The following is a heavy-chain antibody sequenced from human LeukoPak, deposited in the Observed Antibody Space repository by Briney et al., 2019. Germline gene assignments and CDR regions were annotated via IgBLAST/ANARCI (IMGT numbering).Heavy chain of an antibody. V-gene: IGHV3-23*01. CDR3: AKAEGFFGGYYDH. Sequence: GGSLRLSCVASGFTFSSYAMTWVRQAPGKGLEWVSGISGSGDNTYYADSVKGRFTISRDNAKNSLYLQMNSLRHDDTAFYYCAKAEGFFGGYYDHWGQGTLVTVSS. D-gene: IGHD4-23*01. CDR1: GFTFSSYA. CDR2: ISGSGDNT. J-gene: IGHJ4*02.